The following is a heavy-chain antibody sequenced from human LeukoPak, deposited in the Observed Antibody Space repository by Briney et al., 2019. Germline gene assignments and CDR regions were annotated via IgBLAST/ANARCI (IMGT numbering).Heavy chain of an antibody. CDR2: ISATNGNT. V-gene: IGHV1-18*01. D-gene: IGHD2/OR15-2a*01. CDR3: ARVYGYNIGIYYFDY. CDR1: GYAFTIYDYG. Sequence: ASVKVSCKASGYAFTIYDYGISWVRQAPGQGLEWVGWISATNGNTKYVQEFQGRVSMTTDTSTNTAYMELRSLRSDDTAVYFCARVYGYNIGIYYFDYWGQGTLVTVSS. J-gene: IGHJ4*02.